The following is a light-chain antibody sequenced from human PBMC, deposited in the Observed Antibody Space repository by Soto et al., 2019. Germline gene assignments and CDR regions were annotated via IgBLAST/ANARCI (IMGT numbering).Light chain of an antibody. Sequence: QLVLTQSPSASASLGASVKLTCTLSSGHSNYAIAWHQLHPEKGPRYLMMLNSDGSHDKGDGIPDRFSGSSSGAERYLTISSLQSEDEADYYCQTWGTGINIVFGGGTKLTVL. CDR2: LNSDGSH. CDR1: SGHSNYA. V-gene: IGLV4-69*01. CDR3: QTWGTGINIV. J-gene: IGLJ3*02.